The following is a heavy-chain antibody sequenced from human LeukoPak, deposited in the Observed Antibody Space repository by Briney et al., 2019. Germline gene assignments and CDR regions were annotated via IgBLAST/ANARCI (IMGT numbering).Heavy chain of an antibody. J-gene: IGHJ4*02. CDR3: ARHRGYCTSSSCYPYYFDY. Sequence: PGGSLRLSCAASGFTVSSNYMSWVRQAPGKGLEWVSVIYGGGSTYYADSVKGRFTISRDNSKNTLYLQMNSLRAEDTAVYYCARHRGYCTSSSCYPYYFDYWGQGTLVTVSS. CDR2: IYGGGST. D-gene: IGHD2-2*01. V-gene: IGHV3-66*04. CDR1: GFTVSSNY.